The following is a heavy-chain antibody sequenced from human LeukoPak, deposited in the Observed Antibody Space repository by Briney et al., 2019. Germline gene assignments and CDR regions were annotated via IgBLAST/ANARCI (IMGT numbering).Heavy chain of an antibody. CDR3: ARGAYYDSSGYYGY. Sequence: ASVKVSCKASGYTITSYGISWVRQAPGQGLEWMGWISAYNGNTNYAQKLQGRVTMTTDTSTSTAYMELRSLRSDDTAVYYCARGAYYDSSGYYGYWGQGTLVTVSS. J-gene: IGHJ4*02. V-gene: IGHV1-18*01. CDR1: GYTITSYG. CDR2: ISAYNGNT. D-gene: IGHD3-22*01.